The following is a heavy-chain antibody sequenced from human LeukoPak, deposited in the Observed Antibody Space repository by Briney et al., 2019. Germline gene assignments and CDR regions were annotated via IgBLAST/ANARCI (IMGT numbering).Heavy chain of an antibody. Sequence: VASVKVSCKASGYTFTGYYMHWVRQAPGQGLEWMGWINPNSGGTNYAQKFQGRVTMTRDTSISTAYMELSRLRSDDTAVYYCGRKKGGSFYYFAYGAQGPLVTVP. V-gene: IGHV1-2*02. CDR1: GYTFTGYY. CDR3: GRKKGGSFYYFAY. D-gene: IGHD6-13*01. J-gene: IGHJ4*02. CDR2: INPNSGGT.